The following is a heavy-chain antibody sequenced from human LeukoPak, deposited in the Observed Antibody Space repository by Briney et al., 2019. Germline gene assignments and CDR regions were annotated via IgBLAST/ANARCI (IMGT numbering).Heavy chain of an antibody. CDR2: ISGSGGST. D-gene: IGHD4-17*01. Sequence: GGSLRLSCAASGFTFSSYAMSWVRQAPGKGLEWVSAISGSGGSTYYADSVKGRFTISRGNSKNTLYLQMNSLRAEDTAVYYCAKRDYGDLWSQKSFDYWGQGTLVTVSS. CDR3: AKRDYGDLWSQKSFDY. CDR1: GFTFSSYA. J-gene: IGHJ4*02. V-gene: IGHV3-23*01.